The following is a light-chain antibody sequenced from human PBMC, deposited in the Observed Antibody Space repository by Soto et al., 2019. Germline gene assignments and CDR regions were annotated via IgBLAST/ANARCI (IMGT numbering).Light chain of an antibody. CDR1: QSVSSN. CDR3: QQYNIWPQT. Sequence: DIVFTQSPGTPSLSPGRRPTLSCKASQSVSSNYLAWYQQKPGQAPRLLMYDASNRATGIPARFSRSGSGTEFTLTISSLQSEDFAVYFCQQYNIWPQTFGQGTRWIS. J-gene: IGKJ1*01. V-gene: IGKV3-15*01. CDR2: DAS.